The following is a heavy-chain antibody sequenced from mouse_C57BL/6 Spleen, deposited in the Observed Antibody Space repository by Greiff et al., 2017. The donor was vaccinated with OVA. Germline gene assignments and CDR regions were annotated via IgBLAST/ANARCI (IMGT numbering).Heavy chain of an antibody. CDR2: IYPGDGDT. CDR3: ATTAQATHYAMDY. CDR1: GYAFSSSW. V-gene: IGHV1-82*01. D-gene: IGHD3-2*02. J-gene: IGHJ4*01. Sequence: QVQLQQSGPELVKPGASVKISCKASGYAFSSSWMNWVKQRPGKGLEWIGRIYPGDGDTNYNGKFKGKATLTADKSSSTAYMQLSSLTSEDSAVYFCATTAQATHYAMDYWGQGTSVTVSS.